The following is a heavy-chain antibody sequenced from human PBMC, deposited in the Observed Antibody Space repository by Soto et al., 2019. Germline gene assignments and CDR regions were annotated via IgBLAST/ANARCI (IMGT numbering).Heavy chain of an antibody. J-gene: IGHJ3*02. Sequence: PSETLSLTCTVSGGSISSSSYYWGWIRQPPGKGLEWIGYIYYSGSTNYNPSLKSRVTISVDTSKNQFSLKLSSVTAADTAVYYCARATATDAFDIWGQGTMVTVSS. CDR3: ARATATDAFDI. CDR1: GGSISSSSYY. CDR2: IYYSGST. D-gene: IGHD1-1*01. V-gene: IGHV4-61*05.